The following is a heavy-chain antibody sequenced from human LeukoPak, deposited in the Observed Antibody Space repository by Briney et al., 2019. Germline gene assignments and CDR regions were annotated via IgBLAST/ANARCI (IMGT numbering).Heavy chain of an antibody. D-gene: IGHD2-2*01. CDR1: GFTFTNYA. CDR3: ARSYCPSNSCYGVKFDY. CDR2: ISFDGSCK. V-gene: IGHV3-30*04. Sequence: PGGSLRLSCAASGFTFTNYAMHWVRQAPGKGLEWVAIISFDGSCKYYADSVKGRFTISRDNSKNTLYLQMNSLRAEDTAVYYCARSYCPSNSCYGVKFDYWGQGILVTVSS. J-gene: IGHJ4*02.